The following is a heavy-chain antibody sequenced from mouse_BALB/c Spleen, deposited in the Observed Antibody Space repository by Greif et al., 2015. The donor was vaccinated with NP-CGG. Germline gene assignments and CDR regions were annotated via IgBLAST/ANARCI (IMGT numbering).Heavy chain of an antibody. V-gene: IGHV14-3*02. CDR2: IDPANGNT. Sequence: VQLQQSGAELVKPGASVKLSCTASGFNIKDTYMHWVKQRPEQGLEWIGRIDPANGNTKYDPKFQGKATITADTSSNTAYLQLSSLTSEDTAVYYCAPSSYYAMDYWGQGTSVTVSS. CDR3: APSSYYAMDY. D-gene: IGHD1-1*01. CDR1: GFNIKDTY. J-gene: IGHJ4*01.